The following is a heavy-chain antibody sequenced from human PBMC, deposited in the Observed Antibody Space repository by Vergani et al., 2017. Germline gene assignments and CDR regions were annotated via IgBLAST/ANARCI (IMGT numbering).Heavy chain of an antibody. D-gene: IGHD2-2*01. V-gene: IGHV4-34*11. J-gene: IGHJ4*02. CDR3: ARAPRPSDAPAASKE. Sequence: QVQLQQWGAGLLKPSETLSLTCAVYGGSFSGYYWSWIRQPPGKGLGWIGYIYYSGSTNYNPSLKSRVTISVDTSKNQFPLKLSSVTAADTAVYYCARAPRPSDAPAASKEWGQGTLVTVSS. CDR2: IYYSGST. CDR1: GGSFSGYY.